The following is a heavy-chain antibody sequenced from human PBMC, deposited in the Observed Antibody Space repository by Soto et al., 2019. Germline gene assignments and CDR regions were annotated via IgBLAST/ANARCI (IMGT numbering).Heavy chain of an antibody. CDR1: GCTFGSYA. Sequence: SVKVSCKTPGCTFGSYAIIWVRQAPGQGLEWMGGIIPIFHTPNYAQKFLGRVSITADESTNTAYMDLSSLRSEDTAVYYCARGLQDGYNSYYGMDVWGQGTTVTVSS. J-gene: IGHJ6*02. D-gene: IGHD4-4*01. CDR3: ARGLQDGYNSYYGMDV. V-gene: IGHV1-69*13. CDR2: IIPIFHTP.